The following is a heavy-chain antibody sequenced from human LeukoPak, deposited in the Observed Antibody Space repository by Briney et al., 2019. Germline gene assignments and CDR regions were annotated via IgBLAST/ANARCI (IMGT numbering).Heavy chain of an antibody. J-gene: IGHJ4*02. V-gene: IGHV4-38-2*01. Sequence: SETLSLTCAVSGYSISSGYYWGWIRQPPGRGLEWIGSLYHSGSTYYNPSLKSRVTISVDTSKNQFSLRLTSVTAADTAVYYCARQDYGEVNWAQGTLVTVSS. CDR1: GYSISSGYY. CDR3: ARQDYGEVN. CDR2: LYHSGST. D-gene: IGHD4-17*01.